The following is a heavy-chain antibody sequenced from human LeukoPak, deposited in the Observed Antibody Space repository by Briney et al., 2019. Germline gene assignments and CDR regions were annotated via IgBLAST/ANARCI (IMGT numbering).Heavy chain of an antibody. D-gene: IGHD1-1*01. CDR3: ARHPRTRLERRFDY. V-gene: IGHV5-51*01. CDR1: GYSFTSYW. Sequence: PWESLKISCKGSGYSFTSYWIGWVRQMPGKGLEWMWIIKHSDSETRYCPSFQGQVAILVNKSISNAYFQWSSLKVSDNAMYYCARHPRTRLERRFDYWGQGPLVNVSS. J-gene: IGHJ4*02. CDR2: IKHSDSET.